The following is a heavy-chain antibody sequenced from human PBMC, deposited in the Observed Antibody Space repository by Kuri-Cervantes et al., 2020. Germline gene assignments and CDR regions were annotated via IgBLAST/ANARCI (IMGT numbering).Heavy chain of an antibody. J-gene: IGHJ4*02. V-gene: IGHV1-69*13. Sequence: SVKVSCKASGGTFSSYAISWVRQAPGQGLEWMGGIIPIFGTANYAQKFQGRVTITADESTSTAYMELSSLRSEDTAVYYCARDGCEYSGSGPCGWGQGTLVTVSS. D-gene: IGHD5-12*01. CDR1: GGTFSSYA. CDR3: ARDGCEYSGSGPCG. CDR2: IIPIFGTA.